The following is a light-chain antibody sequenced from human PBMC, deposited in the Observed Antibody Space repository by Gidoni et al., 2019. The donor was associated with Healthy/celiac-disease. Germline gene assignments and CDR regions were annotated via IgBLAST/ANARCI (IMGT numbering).Light chain of an antibody. CDR3: QQYCSSPLT. V-gene: IGKV3-20*01. Sequence: ELVLPPSPGPLSLSPGARATLSCSASQSGISSYLAWYQQKPGQAPRLLIYGASSRATGIPDRFSGSGSGTDFTLTISRLEPEDFAVYYCQQYCSSPLTFGGGTKVEIK. J-gene: IGKJ4*01. CDR2: GAS. CDR1: QSGISSY.